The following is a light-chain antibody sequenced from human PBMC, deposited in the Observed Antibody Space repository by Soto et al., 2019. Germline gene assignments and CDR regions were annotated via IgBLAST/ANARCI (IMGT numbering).Light chain of an antibody. CDR3: HQYNNWPS. CDR2: GAS. J-gene: IGKJ5*01. V-gene: IGKV3-15*01. Sequence: EKVMTQSPATLSVSPGERATLSCRASQSISSNLAWYQQKPGQAPRLLIYGASTRATGIPARFSGSGSGTEFTLTISSLQSEDFAVYYCHQYNNWPSFGQGTRLEIK. CDR1: QSISSN.